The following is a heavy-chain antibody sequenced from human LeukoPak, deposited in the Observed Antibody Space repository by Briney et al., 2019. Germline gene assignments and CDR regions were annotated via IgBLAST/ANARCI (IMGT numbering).Heavy chain of an antibody. CDR3: ARDRGGRSGLDD. J-gene: IGHJ4*02. D-gene: IGHD2-15*01. V-gene: IGHV3-7*04. CDR1: GITFSRSW. Sequence: GGSLRLSCAASGITFSRSWMSWVRQAPGKGLDWVAFIKEDGGEIFYVDSVKGRFTISRDNAENFLYLQMNSLRAEDTAVYYCARDRGGRSGLDDWGQGTLVIVSS. CDR2: IKEDGGEI.